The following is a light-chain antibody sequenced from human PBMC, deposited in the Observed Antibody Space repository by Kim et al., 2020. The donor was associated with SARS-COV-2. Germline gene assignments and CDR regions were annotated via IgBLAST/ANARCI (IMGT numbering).Light chain of an antibody. CDR3: SSYTSSSTLV. V-gene: IGLV2-14*03. Sequence: GQSITISCTGTSGDVGGYNYVSWYQQHPGKAPKLMIYVVTNRPSGVSNRFSGSKSGNTASLTISGLQAEDEADYYCSSYTSSSTLVFGGGTKLTVL. CDR1: SGDVGGYNY. J-gene: IGLJ2*01. CDR2: VVT.